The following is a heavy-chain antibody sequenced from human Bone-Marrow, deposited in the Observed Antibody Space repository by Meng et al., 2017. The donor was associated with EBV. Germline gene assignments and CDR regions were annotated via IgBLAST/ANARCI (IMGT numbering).Heavy chain of an antibody. Sequence: QAQLQQWGAGLLKPSETLSLTCVVNGGSLSGFSWSWIRQAPGKGLEWIGEIKHSGSTNYNPSLKNRVTISVDPSKNQFSLRLSSVTAADTAVYYCARATGGSTGYFRWGQGTLVTVSS. D-gene: IGHD3-9*01. CDR2: IKHSGST. CDR3: ARATGGSTGYFR. CDR1: GGSLSGFS. J-gene: IGHJ4*02. V-gene: IGHV4-34*01.